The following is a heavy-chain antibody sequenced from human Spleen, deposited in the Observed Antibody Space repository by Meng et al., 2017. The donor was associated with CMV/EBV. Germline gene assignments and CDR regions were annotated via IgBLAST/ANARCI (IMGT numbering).Heavy chain of an antibody. J-gene: IGHJ6*02. Sequence: GESLKISCAASGFTLSTYPIHWVRQAPGKGLEWVALISDDGNNKYYADSVKGRFTISRDNSKNMVSLQMNSLTTEDTAVYSCAREDGQRFTIVGVVPYGMDVWSQGTTVTVSS. CDR3: AREDGQRFTIVGVVPYGMDV. V-gene: IGHV3-30-3*01. CDR2: ISDDGNNK. CDR1: GFTLSTYP. D-gene: IGHD3-3*01.